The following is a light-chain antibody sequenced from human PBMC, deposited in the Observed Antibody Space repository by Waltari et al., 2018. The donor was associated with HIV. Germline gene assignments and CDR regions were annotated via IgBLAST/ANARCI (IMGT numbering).Light chain of an antibody. J-gene: IGKJ5*01. CDR1: QGISNY. V-gene: IGKV1-9*01. CDR3: QQLNSYAIT. Sequence: DIQLTQSPSFLSASVGDRVTITCRASQGISNYLAWYQQKPGKAPKLLIYAASTLQSGVPSRFSGSGSGTEFILTISSLQPEDSAAYYCQQLNSYAITFGQGTRLEIK. CDR2: AAS.